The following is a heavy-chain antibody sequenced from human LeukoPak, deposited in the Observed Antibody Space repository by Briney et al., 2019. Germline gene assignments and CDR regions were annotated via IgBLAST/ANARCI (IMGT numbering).Heavy chain of an antibody. CDR3: ARVLWNGDYPRFDY. D-gene: IGHD4-17*01. CDR1: GFTVSSNY. J-gene: IGHJ4*02. CDR2: IYSGGST. V-gene: IGHV3-53*01. Sequence: GGSLRLSCAASGFTVSSNYMNWVRQAPGKGLEWVSIIYSGGSTYYADSVRGRFTISRDNSKNTLYLQMNSLRAEDTAVYYCARVLWNGDYPRFDYWGQGTLVTVSS.